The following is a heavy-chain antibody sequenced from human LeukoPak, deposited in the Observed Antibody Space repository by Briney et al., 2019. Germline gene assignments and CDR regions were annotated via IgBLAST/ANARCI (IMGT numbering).Heavy chain of an antibody. Sequence: SETLSLTCTVSGGSISSYYWSWIRQPPGKGLEWIGYIYYSGSTYYNPSLKSRVTISLDTSKNQFSLKLSSVTAADTAVYYCARRRIVGATFDYWGQGTLVTVSS. CDR2: IYYSGST. CDR3: ARRRIVGATFDY. D-gene: IGHD1-26*01. CDR1: GGSISSYY. V-gene: IGHV4-59*12. J-gene: IGHJ4*02.